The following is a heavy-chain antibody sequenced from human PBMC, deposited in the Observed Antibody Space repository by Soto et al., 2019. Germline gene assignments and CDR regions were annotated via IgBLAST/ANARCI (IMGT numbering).Heavy chain of an antibody. D-gene: IGHD6-6*01. CDR2: ISDSGGLT. J-gene: IGHJ3*02. CDR3: ARRAFGSSRSFDI. CDR1: GFAFSSHP. Sequence: GGSLRLSCAASGFAFSSHPMSWVRQAPERGLEWVSGISDSGGLTYNADSVKGRFTISRDNSKNTLYLQMNSLRAEDTALYYCARRAFGSSRSFDIWGQGTMVTVSS. V-gene: IGHV3-23*01.